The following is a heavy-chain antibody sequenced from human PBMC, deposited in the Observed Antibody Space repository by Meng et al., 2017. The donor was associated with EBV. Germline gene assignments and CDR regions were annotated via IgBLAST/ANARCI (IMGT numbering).Heavy chain of an antibody. CDR1: GGSISSRNC. D-gene: IGHD3-22*01. CDR2: SYHSGST. Sequence: QVPLREWGPRLVMPSGPLSLTCAVSGGSISSRNCWSWVRQPPGKGLEWIGESYHSGSTNYNPSLKSRVTISVDKSKNQFSLKLSSVTAADTAVYYCARRSLDYYDSSGFDYWGQGTLVTVSS. CDR3: ARRSLDYYDSSGFDY. J-gene: IGHJ4*02. V-gene: IGHV4-4*02.